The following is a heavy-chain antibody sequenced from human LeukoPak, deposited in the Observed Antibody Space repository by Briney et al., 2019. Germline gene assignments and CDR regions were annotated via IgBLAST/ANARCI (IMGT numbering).Heavy chain of an antibody. D-gene: IGHD1-20*01. CDR1: GDSFSSSTYSTTYY. J-gene: IGHJ4*02. CDR3: ARHGGRYNWSPSD. V-gene: IGHV4-39*01. CDR2: ITYSGTT. Sequence: SETLSLTCTVSGDSFSSSTYSTTYYWGWIRQPPGKGLEWIGSITYSGTTHYNASLKSRVTISVGTSKNQFSLRLSSVTAADTAVYFCARHGGRYNWSPSDWGQGTLVTVSS.